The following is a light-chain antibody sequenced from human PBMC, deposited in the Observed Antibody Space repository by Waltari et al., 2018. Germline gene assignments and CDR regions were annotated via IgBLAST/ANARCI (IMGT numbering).Light chain of an antibody. V-gene: IGLV2-14*02. CDR3: SSYTGRGTVI. Sequence: QSALTQPASVSGSPGQSITISCTGTSSDVGSFNLVSRCQLLPGKAPNLLISGVNKRPSGVSSRFSGSKSVNTASLTISGLQAEDEADYYCSSYTGRGTVIFGGGTKLTVL. CDR1: SSDVGSFNL. CDR2: GVN. J-gene: IGLJ2*01.